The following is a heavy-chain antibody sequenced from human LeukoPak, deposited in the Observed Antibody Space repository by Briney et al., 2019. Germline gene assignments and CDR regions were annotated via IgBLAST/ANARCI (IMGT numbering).Heavy chain of an antibody. CDR3: ARGGGNIVVVPAARTRPSYYYYMDV. D-gene: IGHD2-2*01. Sequence: SETLSLTCTVSGGSISSYYWSWIRQPPGKGLEWIGYIYYSGSTNYNPSLKSRVTISVDTSKNQFSLKLSSVTAADTAVYYCARGGGNIVVVPAARTRPSYYYYMDVWGKGITVTVSS. V-gene: IGHV4-59*08. J-gene: IGHJ6*03. CDR1: GGSISSYY. CDR2: IYYSGST.